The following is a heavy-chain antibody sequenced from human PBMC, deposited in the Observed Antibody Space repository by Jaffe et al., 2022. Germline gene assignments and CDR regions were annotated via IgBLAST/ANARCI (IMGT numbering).Heavy chain of an antibody. CDR1: GGSISSGSYY. CDR2: IYTSGST. J-gene: IGHJ4*02. V-gene: IGHV4-61*02. CDR3: ARARWLQLRGVGPFDY. Sequence: QVQLQESGPGLVKPSQTLSLTCTVSGGSISSGSYYWSWIRQPAGKGLEWIGRIYTSGSTNYNPSLKSRVTISVDTSKNQFSLKLSSVTAADTAVYYCARARWLQLRGVGPFDYWGQGTLVTVSS. D-gene: IGHD5-12*01.